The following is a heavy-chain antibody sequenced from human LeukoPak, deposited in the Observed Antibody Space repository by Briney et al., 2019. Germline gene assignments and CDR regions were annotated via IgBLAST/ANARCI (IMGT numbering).Heavy chain of an antibody. V-gene: IGHV3-74*01. CDR3: ARAPSEIGGYYPEYFRH. Sequence: QPGGSLRLSCAAAGFTFSNYWMHWVRPAPGKGLVWVSRIKSDGRTNYADSVKGRFTISRDNAKNTVSMQMNSLRAEDTGVYYCARAPSEIGGYYPEYFRHWGQGTLVTVSS. D-gene: IGHD3-22*01. CDR1: GFTFSNYW. CDR2: IKSDGRT. J-gene: IGHJ1*01.